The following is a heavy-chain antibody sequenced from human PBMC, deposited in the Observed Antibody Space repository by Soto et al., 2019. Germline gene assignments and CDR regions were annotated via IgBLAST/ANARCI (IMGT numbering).Heavy chain of an antibody. J-gene: IGHJ2*01. Sequence: ASVKVSCQASGYTFTSYGISWVRQAPGQGLEWMGWISAYNGNTNYAQKLQGRVTMTTDTSTSTAYMELRSLRADDTAVYYCARGSRELSKVGWYFDLWGRGTLVTVSS. D-gene: IGHD1-7*01. CDR1: GYTFTSYG. CDR2: ISAYNGNT. V-gene: IGHV1-18*04. CDR3: ARGSRELSKVGWYFDL.